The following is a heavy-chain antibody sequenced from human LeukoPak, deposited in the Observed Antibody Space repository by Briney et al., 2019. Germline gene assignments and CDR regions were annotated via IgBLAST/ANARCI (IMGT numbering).Heavy chain of an antibody. J-gene: IGHJ4*02. D-gene: IGHD3-10*02. CDR1: GGSISGDY. Sequence: SETLSLTCTVSGGSISGDYWSWIRQPPGKGLEWIGYIYYTGHTHYNHSLKSRVTMSMDTSKNQFSLKMNSVTAADTAVYYCARHHFMSPFDYWGQGILVTVAS. CDR2: IYYTGHT. V-gene: IGHV4-59*08. CDR3: ARHHFMSPFDY.